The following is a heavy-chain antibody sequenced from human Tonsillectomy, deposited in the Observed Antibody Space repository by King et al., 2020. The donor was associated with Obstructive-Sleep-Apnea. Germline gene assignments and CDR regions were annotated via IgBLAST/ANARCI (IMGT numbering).Heavy chain of an antibody. D-gene: IGHD7-27*01. CDR2: IAYDGSNK. J-gene: IGHJ6*02. CDR3: ARDRQPWGRTYYYGMDV. V-gene: IGHV3-30-3*01. Sequence: VQLVESGGGVVQPGRSLRLSCAASGFTFSSYAMHWVRQAPGKGLEWMATIAYDGSNKYYAASVKGRFTISRDSSKNTLYLQINSLRPDDTAVYYWARDRQPWGRTYYYGMDVWGQGTTVTVSS. CDR1: GFTFSSYA.